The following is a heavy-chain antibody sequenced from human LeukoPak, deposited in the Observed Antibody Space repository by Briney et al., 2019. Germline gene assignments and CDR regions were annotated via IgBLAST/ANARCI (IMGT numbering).Heavy chain of an antibody. D-gene: IGHD6-13*01. CDR2: IYSGGST. CDR3: AKDRAAAAGYYFDY. CDR1: EFSVGSNY. V-gene: IGHV3-66*01. J-gene: IGHJ4*02. Sequence: GGSLRLSCAASEFSVGSNYMTWVRQAPGKGLEWVSLIYSGGSTYYADSVRGRFTISRDNSKNTLYLQMNSLRVEDTAVYYCAKDRAAAAGYYFDYWGQGTLVTVSS.